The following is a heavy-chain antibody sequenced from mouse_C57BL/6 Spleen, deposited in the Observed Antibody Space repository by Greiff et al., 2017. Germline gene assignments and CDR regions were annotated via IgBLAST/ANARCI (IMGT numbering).Heavy chain of an antibody. CDR1: GYTFTSYW. CDR3: ARDWSPYGSSDDWYCDV. V-gene: IGHV1-53*01. Sequence: VQLQQPGTELVKPGASVKLSCKASGYTFTSYWMHWVKQRPGQGLEWIGNINPSNGGTNYNEKFKSKATLTVDKSSSTASMQLSSLTSEDAAVYYGARDWSPYGSSDDWYCDVWGTGTTVTVSS. D-gene: IGHD1-1*01. J-gene: IGHJ1*03. CDR2: INPSNGGT.